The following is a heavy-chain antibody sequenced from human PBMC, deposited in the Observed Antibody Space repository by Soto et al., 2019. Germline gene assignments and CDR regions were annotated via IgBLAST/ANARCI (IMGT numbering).Heavy chain of an antibody. D-gene: IGHD5-12*01. J-gene: IGHJ6*02. CDR1: GGSISSSSYY. CDR2: IYYSGST. CDR3: ARLGYSGYENYYYGMDV. Sequence: SETLSLTCTVSGGSISSSSYYWGWIRQPPGKGLEWIGSIYYSGSTYYNPSLKSRVTISVDTSKSQFSLKLSSVTAADTAVYYCARLGYSGYENYYYGMDVWGQGTTVTVSS. V-gene: IGHV4-39*01.